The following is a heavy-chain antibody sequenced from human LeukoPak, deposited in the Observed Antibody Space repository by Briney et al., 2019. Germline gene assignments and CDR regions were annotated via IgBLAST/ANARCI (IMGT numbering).Heavy chain of an antibody. CDR1: GFTFSNYA. CDR2: VSGSGDTT. V-gene: IGHV3-23*01. CDR3: AKEGTPQVSTWYDL. D-gene: IGHD3-10*01. J-gene: IGHJ5*02. Sequence: PGGSLRLSCAASGFTFSNYAMSWVRQAPGKGLEWVSVVSGSGDTTYYADSVKGRFTISRDNSRNTLYLQMNILRTEDTAVYYCAKEGTPQVSTWYDLWGQGTQVIVSS.